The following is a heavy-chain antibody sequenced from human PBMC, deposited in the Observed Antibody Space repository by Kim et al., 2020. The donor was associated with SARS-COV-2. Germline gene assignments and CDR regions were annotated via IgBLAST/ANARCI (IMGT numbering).Heavy chain of an antibody. J-gene: IGHJ4*02. CDR3: ARVRYCGGDCYLGEFDY. Sequence: ASVKVSCKASGYTFTSYAMHWVRQAPGQRLEWMGWINAGNGNTKYSQKFQGRVTITRDTSASTAYMELSSLRSEDTAVYYCARVRYCGGDCYLGEFDYWGQGTLVTVSS. CDR2: INAGNGNT. CDR1: GYTFTSYA. D-gene: IGHD2-21*01. V-gene: IGHV1-3*01.